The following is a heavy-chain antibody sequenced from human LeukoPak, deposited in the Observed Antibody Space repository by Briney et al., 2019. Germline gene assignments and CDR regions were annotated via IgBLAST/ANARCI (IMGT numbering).Heavy chain of an antibody. CDR2: IYSGGST. J-gene: IGHJ4*02. Sequence: GGSLRLSCAASGFTVSSNYMSWVRQAPGKGLEWVSVIYSGGSTYYADSVKGRFTISRDNSKNTLYLQMNSLRAEDTAVYYCAKAANYDFWSGYYDYCGQGTLVTVSS. D-gene: IGHD3-3*01. CDR3: AKAANYDFWSGYYDY. V-gene: IGHV3-53*01. CDR1: GFTVSSNY.